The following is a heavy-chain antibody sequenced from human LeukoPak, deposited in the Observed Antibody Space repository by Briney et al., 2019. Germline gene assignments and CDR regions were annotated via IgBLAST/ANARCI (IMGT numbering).Heavy chain of an antibody. CDR1: GGSISSGDYY. CDR3: AAHIVVVPAATVDY. D-gene: IGHD2-2*01. CDR2: IYYGGST. V-gene: IGHV4-30-4*01. J-gene: IGHJ4*02. Sequence: SETLSLTCTVSGGSISSGDYYWSWIRQPPGKGLEWIGYIYYGGSTYYNPSLKSRVTISVDTSKNQFSLKLSSVTAADTAVYYCAAHIVVVPAATVDYWGQGTLVTVSS.